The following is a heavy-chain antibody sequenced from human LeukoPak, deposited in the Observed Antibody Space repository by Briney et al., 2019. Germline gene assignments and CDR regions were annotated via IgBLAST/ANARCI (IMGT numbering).Heavy chain of an antibody. CDR1: GDSVSSNSAA. CDR3: ARDYDSSGYYYGSNYFDY. Sequence: SQTLSLTCAISGDSVSSNSAAWNWIRQSPSRGLEWLGGTYYRSKWYNDYAVSVKSRITINPDTSKNQFSLQLNSVTPEDTAVYYCARDYDSSGYYYGSNYFDYWGQGTLVTVSS. V-gene: IGHV6-1*01. CDR2: TYYRSKWYN. J-gene: IGHJ4*02. D-gene: IGHD3-22*01.